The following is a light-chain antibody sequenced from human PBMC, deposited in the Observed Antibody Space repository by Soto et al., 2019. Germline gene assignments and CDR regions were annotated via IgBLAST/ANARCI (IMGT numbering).Light chain of an antibody. J-gene: IGKJ5*01. CDR2: DVS. Sequence: EIVLTHAPATLSFSPGEIAPLSCRASQSVGTYLAWYQQKPGQSPRLLMFDVSNRATGIPARFSGSGSGTDFTLTISSLEPEDFGVYYCQHRSIWPVSFGQGTRLEIK. V-gene: IGKV3-11*01. CDR1: QSVGTY. CDR3: QHRSIWPVS.